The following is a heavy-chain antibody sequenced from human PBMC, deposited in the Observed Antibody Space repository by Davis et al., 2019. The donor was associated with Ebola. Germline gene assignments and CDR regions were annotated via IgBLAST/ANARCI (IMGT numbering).Heavy chain of an antibody. CDR1: GGSISSYY. Sequence: SETLSLTCTVSGGSISSYYWSWIRQPPGKGLEWIGYIYYSGSTNYNPSLKSRVTISVDTSKNQFSLKLSSVTAADTAVYYCARVNYDFWSGYAKWFDPWGQGTLVTVSS. V-gene: IGHV4-59*01. CDR3: ARVNYDFWSGYAKWFDP. J-gene: IGHJ5*02. D-gene: IGHD3-3*01. CDR2: IYYSGST.